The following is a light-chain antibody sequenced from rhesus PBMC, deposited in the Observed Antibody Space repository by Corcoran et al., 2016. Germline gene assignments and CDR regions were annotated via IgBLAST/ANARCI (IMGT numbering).Light chain of an antibody. J-gene: IGKJ3*01. Sequence: DIQMTQSPSSLSASVGDRVTITCRASQVINNNLAWYQQKPGKAPKLLLDAASTLESGVPSRVSGIGSGTDFTLTIRSLQPVDCSTYYCPQHNTYPPTFGPGTKLDIQ. V-gene: IGKV1S17*01. CDR2: AAS. CDR1: QVINNN. CDR3: PQHNTYPPT.